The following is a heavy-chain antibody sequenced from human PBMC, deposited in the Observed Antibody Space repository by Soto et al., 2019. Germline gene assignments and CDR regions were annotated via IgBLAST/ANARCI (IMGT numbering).Heavy chain of an antibody. CDR3: ARTEGYDYIWGTTPDAFDI. J-gene: IGHJ3*02. CDR1: GGSISSYY. CDR2: IYYSGST. Sequence: QVQLQESGPGLVKPSETLSLTCTVSGGSISSYYWSWIRQPPGKGLEWSGYIYYSGSTNYNPSLKSRVTISVDTSKNQFFLKLSSVTAADTSVYYCARTEGYDYIWGTTPDAFDIWGQGTMVTVSS. D-gene: IGHD3-16*01. V-gene: IGHV4-59*01.